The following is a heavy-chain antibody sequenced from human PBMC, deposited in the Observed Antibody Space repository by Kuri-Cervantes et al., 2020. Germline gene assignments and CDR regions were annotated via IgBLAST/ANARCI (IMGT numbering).Heavy chain of an antibody. V-gene: IGHV3-30*19. Sequence: GGSLRLSCAGSGFTFSNYAMHWVRQAPGKGLEWVAVISYDGSNKYYAESVKGRFTISRDNFKNTLNLQMNSLRAEDTAVYYCARDISMGTTAKTFDYWGQGTLVTVSS. D-gene: IGHD2/OR15-2a*01. CDR2: ISYDGSNK. J-gene: IGHJ4*02. CDR1: GFTFSNYA. CDR3: ARDISMGTTAKTFDY.